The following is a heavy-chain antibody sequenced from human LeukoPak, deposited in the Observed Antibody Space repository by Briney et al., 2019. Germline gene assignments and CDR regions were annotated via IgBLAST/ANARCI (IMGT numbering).Heavy chain of an antibody. D-gene: IGHD1-26*01. V-gene: IGHV4-59*01. CDR3: ARDILDVGATHYFDY. J-gene: IGHJ4*02. CDR1: GASITTYY. Sequence: SETLSLTCTVSGASITTYYWSWIRQPPGKGLEWIGQTHSSASANYNPSLTSRVAMSLDASENQFSLTISSVTAADTAIYYCARDILDVGATHYFDYWGQGSLLTVSS. CDR2: THSSASA.